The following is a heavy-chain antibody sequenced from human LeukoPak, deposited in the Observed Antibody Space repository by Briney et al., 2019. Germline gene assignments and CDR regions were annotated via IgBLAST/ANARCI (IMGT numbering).Heavy chain of an antibody. CDR1: GFSFSETW. CDR2: IRYSASDT. J-gene: IGHJ4*02. CDR3: AKDHDILTPQVPVY. D-gene: IGHD3-9*01. V-gene: IGHV3-30*02. Sequence: GGSLRLSCAASGFSFSETWMHWVRQAPGKGLEWVAFIRYSASDTYYADSVKGRFTISRDNSKNTLYLQMNSLRAEDTAVYYCAKDHDILTPQVPVYWGQGTLVTVSS.